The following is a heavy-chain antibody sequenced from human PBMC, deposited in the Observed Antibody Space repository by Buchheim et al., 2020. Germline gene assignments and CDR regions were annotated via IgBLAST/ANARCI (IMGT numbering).Heavy chain of an antibody. V-gene: IGHV1-2*06. CDR2: INPNSGAT. Sequence: QVQLVQSGAEVKRPGASVKVSCRTSGYSFIDYYIHWVRQAPGQGLEWMGRINPNSGATDYARQFRGRVTLTRDTSINTAYMEVTGLTFDDTALYYCARDRVGPTDYWGQG. D-gene: IGHD1-26*01. CDR3: ARDRVGPTDY. J-gene: IGHJ4*02. CDR1: GYSFIDYY.